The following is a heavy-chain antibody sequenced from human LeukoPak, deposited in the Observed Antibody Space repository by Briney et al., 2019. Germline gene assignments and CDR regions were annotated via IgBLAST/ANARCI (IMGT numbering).Heavy chain of an antibody. J-gene: IGHJ5*02. Sequence: PGGTLRLSCAASGSTFSSYSMNWVRQAPGKGLEWVSSISSSSSYIYYADSVKGRFTISRDNAKNSLYLQMNSLRAEDTAVYYCAGPISGRYCSGGSCPNWFDPWGQGTLVTVSS. CDR1: GSTFSSYS. CDR3: AGPISGRYCSGGSCPNWFDP. D-gene: IGHD2-15*01. CDR2: ISSSSSYI. V-gene: IGHV3-21*01.